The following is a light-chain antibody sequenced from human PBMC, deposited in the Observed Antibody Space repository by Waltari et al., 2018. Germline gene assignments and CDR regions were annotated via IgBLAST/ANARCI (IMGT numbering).Light chain of an antibody. J-gene: IGKJ5*01. Sequence: ELVLTQSPATLSVSPGERVTLSCSASQSVSSNLAWYQQKPGQAPRLLIYGASTRATGVPARFSGSGSGTEFTLTISSLQSEDFAVYYCQQYSNWPPITFGQGTRLEIK. CDR3: QQYSNWPPIT. CDR2: GAS. V-gene: IGKV3-15*01. CDR1: QSVSSN.